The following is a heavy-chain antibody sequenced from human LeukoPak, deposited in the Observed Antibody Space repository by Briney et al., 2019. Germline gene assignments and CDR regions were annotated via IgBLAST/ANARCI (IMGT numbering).Heavy chain of an antibody. D-gene: IGHD6-19*01. CDR1: GFTFSDYA. Sequence: PGGSLRLSCAASGFTFSDYAMYWVRQSPGRGLDWVALIRDDGSDTYHADSVKGRFTISRDNSKNTVFLRMNSLRGEDSAIYYCAKSDGHGTGYGFHIWGQGTMVTVSS. CDR2: IRDDGSDT. V-gene: IGHV3-30*02. J-gene: IGHJ3*02. CDR3: AKSDGHGTGYGFHI.